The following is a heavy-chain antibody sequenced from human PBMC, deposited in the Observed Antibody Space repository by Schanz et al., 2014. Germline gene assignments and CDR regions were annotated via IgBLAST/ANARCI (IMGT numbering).Heavy chain of an antibody. CDR2: ISGSGGST. CDR3: AKGRFGELSAFDI. V-gene: IGHV3-23*01. Sequence: EVHLLESGGGLVPPGGSLRLSCAASGFNFGDYAMCWVRQAPGKGLEWVSAISGSGGSTYYADSVKGRFTISRDNSKNTLYLQMNSLRAEDTAVYYCAKGRFGELSAFDIWGQGTMVTVSS. D-gene: IGHD3-10*01. J-gene: IGHJ3*02. CDR1: GFNFGDYA.